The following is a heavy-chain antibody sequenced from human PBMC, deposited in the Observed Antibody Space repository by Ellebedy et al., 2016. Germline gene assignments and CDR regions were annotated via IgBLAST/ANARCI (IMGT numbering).Heavy chain of an antibody. V-gene: IGHV3-43*01. Sequence: GGSLRLXXAASGFTFDDYTMHWVRQAPGKGLEWVSLISWDGGSTYYADSVKGRFTISRDNSKNTLYLQMNSLRAEDTAVYYCARDGRYFDWAYYYFDYWGQGTLVTVSS. CDR3: ARDGRYFDWAYYYFDY. CDR1: GFTFDDYT. CDR2: ISWDGGST. J-gene: IGHJ4*02. D-gene: IGHD3-9*01.